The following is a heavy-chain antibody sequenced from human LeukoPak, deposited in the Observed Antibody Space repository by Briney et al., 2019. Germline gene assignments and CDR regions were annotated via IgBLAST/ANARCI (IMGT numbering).Heavy chain of an antibody. CDR2: SRNKTKSYTT. D-gene: IGHD6-19*01. J-gene: IGHJ4*02. CDR1: GFTFSDHF. CDR3: VRVGSVAGSDYLDY. Sequence: PGGSLSLSCAVSGFTFSDHFLDWVRQAPGKGLEWVGRSRNKTKSYTTEYAASVKGRFTISRDDSKNSLYLQMNNLRTEDTAVYYCVRVGSVAGSDYLDYWGQGTLVTVSS. V-gene: IGHV3-72*01.